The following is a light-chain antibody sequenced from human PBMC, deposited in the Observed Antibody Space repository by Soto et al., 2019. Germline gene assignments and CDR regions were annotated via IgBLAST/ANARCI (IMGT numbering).Light chain of an antibody. CDR1: QSISSSY. CDR2: GAS. V-gene: IGKV3-20*01. Sequence: EIVLTQSPGTLSLSPGERATLSCRASQSISSSYLVWYQQKPGQAPRLLISGASTRAAGIPDRFSGSWSGTDITLTISRLEPEDLAVYYCHHYGGSPGTFGGGTKVEIK. J-gene: IGKJ4*01. CDR3: HHYGGSPGT.